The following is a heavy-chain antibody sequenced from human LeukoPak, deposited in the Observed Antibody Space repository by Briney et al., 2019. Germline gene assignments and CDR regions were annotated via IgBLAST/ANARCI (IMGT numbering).Heavy chain of an antibody. Sequence: ASVKVSRKASGYTFTGYYMHWVRQAPGQGLEWMGWISAYNGNTNYAQKLQGRVTMTTDTSTSTAYMELRSLRSDDTAVYYCARQQLGSYNWFDPWGQGTLVTVSS. CDR1: GYTFTGYY. CDR2: ISAYNGNT. J-gene: IGHJ5*02. V-gene: IGHV1-18*04. CDR3: ARQQLGSYNWFDP. D-gene: IGHD6-13*01.